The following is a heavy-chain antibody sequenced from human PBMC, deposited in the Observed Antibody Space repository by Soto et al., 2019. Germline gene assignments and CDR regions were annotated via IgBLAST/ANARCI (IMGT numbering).Heavy chain of an antibody. CDR1: GFTFSTYA. CDR2: ISGSGVGT. CDR3: AKDRPYSGSYRGFDYYFEY. V-gene: IGHV3-23*01. Sequence: GGSLRLSCAASGFTFSTYAMTWVRQAPGKGPEWVSAISGSGVGTYYADSVKGRFTISRDNSKNTLYLQMNSLRAEDTAVYHCAKDRPYSGSYRGFDYYFEYWGQGALVTVSS. D-gene: IGHD1-26*01. J-gene: IGHJ4*02.